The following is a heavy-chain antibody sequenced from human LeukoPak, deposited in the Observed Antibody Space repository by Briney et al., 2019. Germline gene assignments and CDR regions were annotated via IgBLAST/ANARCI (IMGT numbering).Heavy chain of an antibody. V-gene: IGHV3-21*01. CDR3: ARLSAFWSGYYPSTDY. J-gene: IGHJ4*02. D-gene: IGHD3-3*01. CDR1: GFTFSGYS. CDR2: ISSSSSYI. Sequence: GESLKISCAASGFTFSGYSMNWVRQAPGKGLEWVSSISSSSSYIYYADSVKGRFTISRDNAKNSLYLQMNSLRAEDTAVYYCARLSAFWSGYYPSTDYWGQGTLVTVSS.